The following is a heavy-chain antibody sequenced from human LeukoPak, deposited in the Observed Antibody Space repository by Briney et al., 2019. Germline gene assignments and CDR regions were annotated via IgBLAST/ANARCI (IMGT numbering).Heavy chain of an antibody. CDR2: ISGSVAGT. CDR3: AKVRCGYTYGFEVCYFDY. CDR1: GFTFSSYA. J-gene: IGHJ4*02. D-gene: IGHD5-18*01. Sequence: GGSLRLSCAASGFTFSSYAMSWVRQAPGQGLEWVSAISGSVAGTYYADSVKGRFTISRDNSKNTLYLQMRSLRAEDTAVYYCAKVRCGYTYGFEVCYFDYWGQGTLVTVSS. V-gene: IGHV3-23*01.